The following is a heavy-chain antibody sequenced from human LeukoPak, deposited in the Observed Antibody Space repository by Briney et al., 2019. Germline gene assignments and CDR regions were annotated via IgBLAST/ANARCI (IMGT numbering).Heavy chain of an antibody. D-gene: IGHD3-9*01. CDR2: ISSSSSTI. Sequence: GGSLRLSCAASGFTFSSYSMNWVRQAPGKGLEWVSYISSSSSTIYYADSVKGRFTISRDNAKNSLYPQMNSLRAEDTAVYYCASRPDRYFVPPDWGLGTLVTVSS. J-gene: IGHJ4*02. CDR1: GFTFSSYS. V-gene: IGHV3-48*01. CDR3: ASRPDRYFVPPD.